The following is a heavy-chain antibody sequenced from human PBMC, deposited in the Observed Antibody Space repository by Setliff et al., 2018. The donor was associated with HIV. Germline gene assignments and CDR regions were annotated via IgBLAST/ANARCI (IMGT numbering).Heavy chain of an antibody. J-gene: IGHJ6*02. CDR2: ISTYSDER. CDR1: GYTFTAYV. V-gene: IGHV1-18*01. CDR3: ARDVEHMMDV. Sequence: ASVKVSCKPSGYTFTAYVLSWVRQATGQGLEWMGWISTYSDERSYAQNLQGRVTMTTDTSTSTAYMELRSLRFDDTAVYYCARDVEHMMDVWGQGTTVTVSS.